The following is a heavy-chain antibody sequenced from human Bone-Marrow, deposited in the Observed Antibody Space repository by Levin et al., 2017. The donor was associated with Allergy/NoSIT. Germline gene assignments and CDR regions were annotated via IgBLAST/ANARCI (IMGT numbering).Heavy chain of an antibody. Sequence: LRLSCTVSGASISSNDYYWSWIRQPPGKGLEWIGYIYSSGNTHYNPSLTSRVTMSLDASKNQISLKLNSVTAADTAVYYCARDRDYYDSSGYDIVYYGMDGWGQGTTVTVSS. CDR3: ARDRDYYDSSGYDIVYYGMDG. CDR1: GASISSNDYY. V-gene: IGHV4-30-4*01. CDR2: IYSSGNT. J-gene: IGHJ6*02. D-gene: IGHD3-22*01.